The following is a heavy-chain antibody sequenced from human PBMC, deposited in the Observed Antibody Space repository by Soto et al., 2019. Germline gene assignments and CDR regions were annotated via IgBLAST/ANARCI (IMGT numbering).Heavy chain of an antibody. CDR3: WSASRSCYYFAY. J-gene: IGHJ4*02. Sequence: GGSLRLSCAASGFTFSSYWMSRVRQAPGKGLEWVANITQDGSEKYHEYSVKGRFTISRDNAKITLYLQMNRLRAEYPAVYYCWSASRSCYYFAYWGQGTLVTVSS. D-gene: IGHD6-13*01. CDR1: GFTFSSYW. CDR2: ITQDGSEK. V-gene: IGHV3-7*01.